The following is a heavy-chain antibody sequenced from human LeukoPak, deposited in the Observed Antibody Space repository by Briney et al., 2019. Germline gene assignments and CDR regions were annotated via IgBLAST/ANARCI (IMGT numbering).Heavy chain of an antibody. D-gene: IGHD2-21*02. J-gene: IGHJ1*01. CDR2: IYSGGST. CDR3: ARTDETAPAEDFQH. V-gene: IGHV3-53*01. Sequence: GGSLRLSCAASGFSVSSNYMSWVRQAPGKGLEWVSVIYSGGSTYYADSVKGRFTISRDNSKNTLYLHMKSLRAEDTAVYYCARTDETAPAEDFQHWGQGTLVTVSS. CDR1: GFSVSSNY.